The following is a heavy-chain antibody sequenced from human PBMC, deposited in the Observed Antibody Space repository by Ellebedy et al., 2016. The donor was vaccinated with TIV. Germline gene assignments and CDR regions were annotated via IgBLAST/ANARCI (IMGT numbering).Heavy chain of an antibody. CDR2: IRQEGDKI. CDR3: ARRASYGDYAVQVNPWFDP. CDR1: GFNFRSYW. D-gene: IGHD4-17*01. J-gene: IGHJ5*02. V-gene: IGHV3-7*01. Sequence: GESLKISCAASGFNFRSYWMTWVRQAPGKGLEWVAKIRQEGDKIYYVESVNGRFTISRDNAKNSLFLQMNSLRVEDTAVYYCARRASYGDYAVQVNPWFDPWGQGTLVTVSS.